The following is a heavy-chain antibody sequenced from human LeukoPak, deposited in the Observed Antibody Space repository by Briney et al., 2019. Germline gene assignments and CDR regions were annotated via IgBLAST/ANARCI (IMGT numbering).Heavy chain of an antibody. Sequence: SETLSLTCTVSGGSISSYYWSWIRQPPGKGLEWIGYIYYSGSTNYNPSLKSRVTISVDTSKNQFSLKLSSVTAADTAVYYCASGGDPVQVDYWGQGTLVTVSS. CDR1: GGSISSYY. V-gene: IGHV4-59*01. CDR3: ASGGDPVQVDY. CDR2: IYYSGST. J-gene: IGHJ4*02.